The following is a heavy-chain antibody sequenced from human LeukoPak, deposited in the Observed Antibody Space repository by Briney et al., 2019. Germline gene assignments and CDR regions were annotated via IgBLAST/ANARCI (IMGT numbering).Heavy chain of an antibody. D-gene: IGHD5-12*01. CDR3: AKSNGYGLIDY. Sequence: PGGSLRLSCAASGFTFSSYAMSWVRQPPGKGLEWIGEINHSGSTNYNPSLKSRVTMYIDTPKNQFSLKLSSVTAADTAMYYCAKSNGYGLIDYWGQGTLVTVSS. J-gene: IGHJ4*02. CDR1: GFTFSSYA. V-gene: IGHV4-34*08. CDR2: INHSGST.